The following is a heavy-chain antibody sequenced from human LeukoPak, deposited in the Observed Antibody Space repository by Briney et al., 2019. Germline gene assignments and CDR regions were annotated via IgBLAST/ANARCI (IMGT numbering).Heavy chain of an antibody. Sequence: GESLKISCKGSGYSFTSYWIGWVRQMPGKGLEWMGIIYPGDSDTRYSPSFQGQVTISADKSISTTYLQWSSLKASDTAMYYCARRGYSYGYFGYYYMDVWGKGTTVTVSS. D-gene: IGHD5-18*01. V-gene: IGHV5-51*01. J-gene: IGHJ6*03. CDR1: GYSFTSYW. CDR3: ARRGYSYGYFGYYYMDV. CDR2: IYPGDSDT.